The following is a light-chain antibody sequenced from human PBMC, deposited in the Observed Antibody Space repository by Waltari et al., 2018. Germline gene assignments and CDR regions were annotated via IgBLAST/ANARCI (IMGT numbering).Light chain of an antibody. CDR2: QDN. CDR3: QAWDSRTAPVV. V-gene: IGLV3-1*01. Sequence: SYELTQPPSVSVSPGQTASITCSGDQLGDKYTSWYQQKPGQSPVPVIYQDNKRPSGIPERFSASNSGNTATLTISGTQAIDEADYYCQAWDSRTAPVVFGGGTKLTVL. J-gene: IGLJ2*01. CDR1: QLGDKY.